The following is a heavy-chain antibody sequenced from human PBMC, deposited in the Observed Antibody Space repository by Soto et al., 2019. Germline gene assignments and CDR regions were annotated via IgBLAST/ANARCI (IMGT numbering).Heavy chain of an antibody. CDR1: GFTFSDYY. V-gene: IGHV3-11*06. CDR2: ISSSSSYT. J-gene: IGHJ3*02. Sequence: QVQLVESGGGLVKPGGSLRLSCAASGFTFSDYYMSWIRQAPGKGLEWVSYISSSSSYTNYADSVKGRFTISRDNAKNSLYLQRNSPRAEDTAVYYCARASMIVGDAFDIWGQGTMVTVSS. D-gene: IGHD3-22*01. CDR3: ARASMIVGDAFDI.